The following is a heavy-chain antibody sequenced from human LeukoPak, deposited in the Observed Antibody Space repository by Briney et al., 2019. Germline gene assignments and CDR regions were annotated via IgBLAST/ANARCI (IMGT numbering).Heavy chain of an antibody. J-gene: IGHJ4*02. Sequence: SQTLSLTCTVSGGSISSGGYYWSWIRQHPGKGLEWIGYIYYSGSTYYNPSLKSRVTISVDTSKNQFSLKLSSVTAADTAVYYCAREGGVRGKGEQFDYWGQGTLVTVSS. CDR1: GGSISSGGYY. CDR3: AREGGVRGKGEQFDY. V-gene: IGHV4-31*03. CDR2: IYYSGST. D-gene: IGHD3-10*01.